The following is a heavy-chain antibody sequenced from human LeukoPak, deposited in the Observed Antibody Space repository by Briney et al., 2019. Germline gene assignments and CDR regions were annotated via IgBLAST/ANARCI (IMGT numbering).Heavy chain of an antibody. Sequence: SETLSLTCTVSDDSITMYYWTWIRQPPGKGLEWIGYVDHTGSTKFNPSLNGRVSISRDTSNNFFSLRLRSVTAADTAVYYCARGGYYDSSGYWLPFDYWGQGTLVTVSS. V-gene: IGHV4-59*01. CDR3: ARGGYYDSSGYWLPFDY. CDR1: DDSITMYY. J-gene: IGHJ4*02. D-gene: IGHD3-22*01. CDR2: VDHTGST.